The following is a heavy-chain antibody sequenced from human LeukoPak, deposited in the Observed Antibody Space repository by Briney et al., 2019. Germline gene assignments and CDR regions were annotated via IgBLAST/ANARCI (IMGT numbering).Heavy chain of an antibody. CDR1: GYTFTGYY. V-gene: IGHV1-2*02. CDR2: INPNSGDT. J-gene: IGHJ4*02. D-gene: IGHD2-8*01. Sequence: GASVKVSCKASGYTFTGYYMHWVRQAPGQGLEWMGWINPNSGDTNYAQKFQGRVTMTRDTSISTAYMELSRLRSDDTAVYYCARRPGPNYFDYWGQGTLVTVSS. CDR3: ARRPGPNYFDY.